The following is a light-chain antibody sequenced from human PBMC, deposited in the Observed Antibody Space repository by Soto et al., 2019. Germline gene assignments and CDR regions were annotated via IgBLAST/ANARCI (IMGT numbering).Light chain of an antibody. CDR3: QSYDSLRAWV. V-gene: IGLV1-40*01. J-gene: IGLJ3*02. CDR1: SSNIGAGYD. Sequence: QPVLTQPPSVSGAPGQRVTISCAGSSSNIGAGYDVHWYRQLPGTAPKLLIFGNTNRPSGVPDRLSGSRSGTSASLAITGLQAEDEADYYCQSYDSLRAWVFGGGTKVTVL. CDR2: GNT.